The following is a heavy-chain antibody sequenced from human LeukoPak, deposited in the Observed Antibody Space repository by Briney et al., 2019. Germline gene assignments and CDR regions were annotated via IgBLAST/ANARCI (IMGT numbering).Heavy chain of an antibody. CDR3: ARVLTGFYDY. Sequence: GGSLRLSCAASGFTFSSYGMHWVRQAPGKGLEWVANIKQDGSEKYYVDSVKGRFTISRDNAKNSLYLQMNSLRAEDTAVYYCARVLTGFYDYWGQGTLVTVSS. CDR2: IKQDGSEK. D-gene: IGHD3-9*01. J-gene: IGHJ4*02. CDR1: GFTFSSYG. V-gene: IGHV3-7*01.